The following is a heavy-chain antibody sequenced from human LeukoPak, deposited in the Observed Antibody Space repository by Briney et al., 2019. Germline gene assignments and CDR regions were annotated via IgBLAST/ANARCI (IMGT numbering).Heavy chain of an antibody. Sequence: ASVKASCKASGYTFTGYYMHWVRQAPGQGREGMGWISAYNGKSNYAQKLQGRVTMTTATSTSTACMELRSLRSDGTAVYYWARTSGGTYYYYGMDVWGQGTTVTVSS. D-gene: IGHD2-15*01. CDR2: ISAYNGKS. CDR3: ARTSGGTYYYYGMDV. CDR1: GYTFTGYY. V-gene: IGHV1-18*04. J-gene: IGHJ6*02.